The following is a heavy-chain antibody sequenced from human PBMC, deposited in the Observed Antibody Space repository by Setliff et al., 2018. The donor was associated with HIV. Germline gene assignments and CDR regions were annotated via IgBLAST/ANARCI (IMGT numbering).Heavy chain of an antibody. Sequence: KPSETLSLTCGVSGYSISSGYYWGWIRQPPGKGLEWIGSIYHNGITYCNPSLKSRVTISVDTSQNQFSLKLSSVTAADTAIYYCARRIYGNNPYFDYWSQGTLVTVSS. J-gene: IGHJ4*02. CDR1: GYSISSGYY. CDR3: ARRIYGNNPYFDY. V-gene: IGHV4-38-2*01. CDR2: IYHNGIT. D-gene: IGHD4-17*01.